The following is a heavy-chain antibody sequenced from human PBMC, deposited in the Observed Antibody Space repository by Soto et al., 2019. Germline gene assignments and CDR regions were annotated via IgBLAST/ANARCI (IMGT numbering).Heavy chain of an antibody. CDR2: ISTYNGNT. CDR3: ARVARDVEMAKKIDY. J-gene: IGHJ4*02. CDR1: GYTFTNYD. D-gene: IGHD3-10*01. V-gene: IGHV1-18*01. Sequence: QAQLVQPGPEVAKPGASAKVSCKASGYTFTNYDITWVRQAPGQGLEWMGWISTYNGNTNYAQNLRDRVTMTTDTSTSTAYMELRSLRSDDTVVYYCARVARDVEMAKKIDYWGQGTLVTVSS.